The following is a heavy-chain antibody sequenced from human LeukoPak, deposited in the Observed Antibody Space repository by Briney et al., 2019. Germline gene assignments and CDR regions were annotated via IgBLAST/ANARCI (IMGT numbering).Heavy chain of an antibody. CDR3: ARGNSGTYYPFDN. V-gene: IGHV3-48*03. CDR1: GFTFSSHE. Sequence: QTGGSLRLSCAASGFTFSSHEMNWVRQAPGKGLEWVSYISTSGSTIYYADSVKGRFTISRDNAKDSLYLQVSSLRAEDTAVYYCARGNSGTYYPFDNWGQGTLVTVSS. CDR2: ISTSGSTI. J-gene: IGHJ4*02. D-gene: IGHD1-26*01.